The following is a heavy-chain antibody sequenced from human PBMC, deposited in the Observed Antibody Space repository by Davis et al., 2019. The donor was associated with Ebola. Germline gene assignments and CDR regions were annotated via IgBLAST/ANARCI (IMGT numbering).Heavy chain of an antibody. J-gene: IGHJ4*02. CDR2: INHSGST. Sequence: MPSETLSLTCAVYGGSFSGYYWSWIRQPPGKGLEWIGEINHSGSTNYNPSLKSRVTISVDTSKNQFSLKLTSVTAADTAVYHCARTTRDSGWFLDYWSRGTLVTVSS. D-gene: IGHD6-13*01. CDR1: GGSFSGYY. CDR3: ARTTRDSGWFLDY. V-gene: IGHV4-34*01.